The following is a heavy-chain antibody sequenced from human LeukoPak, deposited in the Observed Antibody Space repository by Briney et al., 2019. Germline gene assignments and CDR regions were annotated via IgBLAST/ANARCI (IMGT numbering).Heavy chain of an antibody. J-gene: IGHJ6*03. CDR2: IYPGDSDT. Sequence: PGESLKISCKGSGYSFTSYWIGWVRQMPGKGLEWMGIIYPGDSDTRYSPSFQGQVTISADKSISTAYLQWSSLKASDTAMYYCARLAGYSYGYGFLYYYYYRDVWGKGTTVTVSS. D-gene: IGHD5-18*01. CDR3: ARLAGYSYGYGFLYYYYYRDV. CDR1: GYSFTSYW. V-gene: IGHV5-51*01.